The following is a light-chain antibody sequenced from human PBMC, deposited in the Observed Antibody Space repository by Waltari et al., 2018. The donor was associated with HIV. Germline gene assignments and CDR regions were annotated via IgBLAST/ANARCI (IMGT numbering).Light chain of an antibody. J-gene: IGKJ4*01. CDR3: QQRVDWPLT. CDR2: DAS. V-gene: IGKV3-11*01. CDR1: QRVGSY. Sequence: EIVLTQSPATLSLSPGERATLSCRASQRVGSYLGWYQQRPGQAPRLLIYDASNRATGIPDRFSGSGSGTDFTLTITSLEPEDFAVYYCQQRVDWPLTFGGGTKVEI.